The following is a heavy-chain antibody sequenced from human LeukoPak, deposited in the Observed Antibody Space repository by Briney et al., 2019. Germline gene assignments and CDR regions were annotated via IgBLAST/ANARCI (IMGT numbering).Heavy chain of an antibody. CDR2: IIPICGIA. Sequence: SVKVSCKASGGTFSSYSISWVRQAPGQGLEWIGRIIPICGIANYAQKFQGRVTIIADKSTSTDYMELSSLRSEDTAVYYCAREYDSDYYYYGMDVWGRGTTVTVSS. D-gene: IGHD3-3*01. J-gene: IGHJ6*02. V-gene: IGHV1-69*04. CDR3: AREYDSDYYYYGMDV. CDR1: GGTFSSYS.